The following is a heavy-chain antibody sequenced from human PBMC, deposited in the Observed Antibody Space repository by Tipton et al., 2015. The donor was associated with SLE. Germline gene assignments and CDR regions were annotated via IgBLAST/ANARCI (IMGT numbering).Heavy chain of an antibody. CDR3: ARLYTSGSLVYYFDY. CDR2: IYYSGNT. D-gene: IGHD6-19*01. CDR1: GGSISSGGYY. J-gene: IGHJ4*02. Sequence: TLSLTCSVSGGSISSGGYYWSWIRQHPGKGLEWIGHIYYSGNTYYNPSLKSRVTISVDTSNNQFFLKLSSVTAADTAVYYCARLYTSGSLVYYFDYWGQGSLVIVSS. V-gene: IGHV4-31*03.